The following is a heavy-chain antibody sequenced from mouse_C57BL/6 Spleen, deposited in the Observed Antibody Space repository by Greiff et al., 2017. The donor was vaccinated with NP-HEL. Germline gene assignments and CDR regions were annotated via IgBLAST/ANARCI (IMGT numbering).Heavy chain of an antibody. Sequence: EVKLQESGPGLVKPSQSLSLTCSVTGYSITSGYYWNWIRQFPGNKLEWMGYISYDGSNNYNPSLKNRISFTLDKSNNQFFLKLNSVTTEDTATYYCAREEATVVATEGYAMDYWGQGTSVTVSS. J-gene: IGHJ4*01. D-gene: IGHD1-1*01. CDR3: AREEATVVATEGYAMDY. CDR2: ISYDGSN. V-gene: IGHV3-6*01. CDR1: GYSITSGYY.